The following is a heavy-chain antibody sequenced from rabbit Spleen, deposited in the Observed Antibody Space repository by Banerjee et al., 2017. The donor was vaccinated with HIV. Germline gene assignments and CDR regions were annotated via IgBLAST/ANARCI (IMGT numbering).Heavy chain of an antibody. J-gene: IGHJ4*01. Sequence: QEQLVESGGDLVKPGASLTLTCKASGFDLSNYYYMWWVRQAPGKGLEWIASIYVGSGITHYASWAKGRVTISKASSTTVTLQMTSLTAADTATYFCARAVDSATYPFNLWGQGTLVTVS. D-gene: IGHD2-1*01. CDR1: GFDLSNYYY. CDR3: ARAVDSATYPFNL. CDR2: IYVGSGIT. V-gene: IGHV1S45*01.